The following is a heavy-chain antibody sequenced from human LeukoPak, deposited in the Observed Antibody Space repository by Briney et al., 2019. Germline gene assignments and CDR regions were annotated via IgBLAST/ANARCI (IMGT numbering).Heavy chain of an antibody. CDR2: IYYSGST. Sequence: KPSETLSLTCTVSGGSISSYYWSWIRQPPGKGLEWIGYIYYSGSTNYNPSLKSRVTISVDTSKNQFSLKLSSVTAADTAVYYCARSRDFWSGYNAFDIWGQGTMDTVSS. CDR1: GGSISSYY. V-gene: IGHV4-59*01. CDR3: ARSRDFWSGYNAFDI. J-gene: IGHJ3*02. D-gene: IGHD3-3*01.